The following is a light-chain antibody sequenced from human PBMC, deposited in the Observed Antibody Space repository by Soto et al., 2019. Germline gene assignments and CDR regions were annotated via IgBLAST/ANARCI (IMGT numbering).Light chain of an antibody. CDR1: QSVSSSY. J-gene: IGKJ1*01. V-gene: IGKV3-20*01. CDR2: GAS. CDR3: QQYGSSPWT. Sequence: EIVLTQSPGTLSLSPGERATLSCRASQSVSSSYLAWYRQKPGQGTRLLIYGASSRATGIPDRFSGSGSGTDFTLTISRLEPEDFAVYYCQQYGSSPWTFGQGTKVEIK.